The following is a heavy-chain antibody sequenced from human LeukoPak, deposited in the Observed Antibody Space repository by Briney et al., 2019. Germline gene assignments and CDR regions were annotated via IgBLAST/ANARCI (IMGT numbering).Heavy chain of an antibody. V-gene: IGHV4-59*08. J-gene: IGHJ4*02. D-gene: IGHD6-19*01. Sequence: SETLSLTCTVSAVSISSYYWSWIRQPPGKGLEWIGYIFYSGSGSTNYNPSLKSRVTISVDTSRNQFSLKLSSVTAADTAVYYCARHSSGWHLDYWGQGTLVTVSS. CDR1: AVSISSYY. CDR3: ARHSSGWHLDY. CDR2: IFYSGSGST.